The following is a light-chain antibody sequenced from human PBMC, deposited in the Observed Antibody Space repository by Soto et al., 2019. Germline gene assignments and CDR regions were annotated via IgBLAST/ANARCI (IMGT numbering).Light chain of an antibody. V-gene: IGLV2-14*01. CDR3: RSYTSIATWV. CDR2: EVT. Sequence: QAVVTQPASVSGSPGQSITISCTGTSSDVGGFEYVSWYQQHPGKAPKLMIYEVTNRPSGVSDRFSGSKSGNTASLTISGLQAEDEADYYCRSYTSIATWVFGGGTKVTVL. J-gene: IGLJ3*02. CDR1: SSDVGGFEY.